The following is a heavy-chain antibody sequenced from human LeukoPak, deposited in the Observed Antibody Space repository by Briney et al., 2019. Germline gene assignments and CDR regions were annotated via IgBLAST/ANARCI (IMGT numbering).Heavy chain of an antibody. Sequence: SQTLSLTCAVSGGSISSGGYSWSWIRQPPGKGLEWIGYIYHSGSTYYNPSLKSRVTISVDRSKNQFSLKLSSATAADTAVYYCAGGPKIAAAGTGYWGQGTLVTVSS. J-gene: IGHJ4*02. CDR3: AGGPKIAAAGTGY. CDR1: GGSISSGGYS. CDR2: IYHSGST. D-gene: IGHD6-13*01. V-gene: IGHV4-30-2*01.